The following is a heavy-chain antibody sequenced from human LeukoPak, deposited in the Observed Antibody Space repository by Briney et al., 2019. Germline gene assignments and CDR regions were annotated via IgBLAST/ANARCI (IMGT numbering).Heavy chain of an antibody. V-gene: IGHV1-46*01. Sequence: ASVKVSCKASGYTFTSYYMHWVRQAPGQGLEWMGIINPSGGSTSYAQKFQGRVTMTRDTSTSTVYMELSSLRSEDTAVYYCATESRDGYMGYWGQGTLVTVSS. CDR1: GYTFTSYY. D-gene: IGHD5-24*01. CDR2: INPSGGST. CDR3: ATESRDGYMGY. J-gene: IGHJ4*02.